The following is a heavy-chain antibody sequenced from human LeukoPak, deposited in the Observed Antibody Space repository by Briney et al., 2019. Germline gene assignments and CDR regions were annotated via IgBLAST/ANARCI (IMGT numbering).Heavy chain of an antibody. CDR3: ARGNWAYYASGIYGMDV. Sequence: GGSLRLSCAASGFTFSTYDMHWVRQPAGKGLEWVSTVGADAETYYPGSVRGRFTITRDNAKNTLHLQMNSLRAGDTAVYFCARGNWAYYASGIYGMDVWGQGTTVTVSS. CDR2: VGADAET. D-gene: IGHD3-10*01. J-gene: IGHJ6*02. CDR1: GFTFSTYD. V-gene: IGHV3-13*01.